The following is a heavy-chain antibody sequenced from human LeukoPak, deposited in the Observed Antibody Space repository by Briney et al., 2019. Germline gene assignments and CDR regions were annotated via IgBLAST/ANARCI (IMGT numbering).Heavy chain of an antibody. CDR3: AKDAERGFDYSNSLEK. Sequence: GGSLRLSCAASKFIFSHYGMHWVRQAPGKGLEWVAVIFNDGSNQYYADSVEGRFTVSRDNSQNTLYLQMNSLRPEDTAVYYCAKDAERGFDYSNSLEKWGQGTLVTVSS. D-gene: IGHD4-11*01. J-gene: IGHJ4*02. CDR1: KFIFSHYG. V-gene: IGHV3-33*06. CDR2: IFNDGSNQ.